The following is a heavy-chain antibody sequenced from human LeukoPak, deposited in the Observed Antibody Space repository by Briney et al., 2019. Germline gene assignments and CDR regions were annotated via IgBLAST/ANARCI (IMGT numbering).Heavy chain of an antibody. CDR2: MFHSGST. Sequence: SETLSLTCTVSGYSISSGYYWGWIRQPPGQGLEWIGSMFHSGSTYYNPSLKSRVTMSVDTSKNQFSLKLSSVTAADTAVYYCARVRYNWNRDFDYWGQGTLVTVSS. J-gene: IGHJ4*02. CDR1: GYSISSGYY. D-gene: IGHD1-20*01. CDR3: ARVRYNWNRDFDY. V-gene: IGHV4-38-2*02.